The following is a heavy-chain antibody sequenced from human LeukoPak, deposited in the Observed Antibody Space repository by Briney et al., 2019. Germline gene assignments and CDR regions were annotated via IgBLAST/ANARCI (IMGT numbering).Heavy chain of an antibody. CDR2: VFHSGIT. CDR3: ARDYRLTQIQY. J-gene: IGHJ1*01. CDR1: GYSISSGYY. Sequence: SETLSLTCSVSGYSISSGYYWGWIRQPPGKGLEWIGSVFHSGITYYKPSLKSRVTILVDTSKNQFSLRLSSVTAADTAVYYCARDYRLTQIQYWGQGTLVTVSS. V-gene: IGHV4-38-2*02. D-gene: IGHD1-26*01.